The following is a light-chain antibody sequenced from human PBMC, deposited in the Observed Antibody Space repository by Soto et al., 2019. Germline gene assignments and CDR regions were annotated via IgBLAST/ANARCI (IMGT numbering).Light chain of an antibody. J-gene: IGKJ1*01. CDR1: QCVSSS. V-gene: IGKV3-15*01. CDR3: QQYNNWPPWT. Sequence: EIVMTQSPATLSVSLGDRATFSCRASQCVSSSLAWYQQKPGEAPWLLIYAASTRAPGIPARFSGSGSGTEFTLTISSLQSEDFAVYYCQQYNNWPPWTFGQGTRMEIK. CDR2: AAS.